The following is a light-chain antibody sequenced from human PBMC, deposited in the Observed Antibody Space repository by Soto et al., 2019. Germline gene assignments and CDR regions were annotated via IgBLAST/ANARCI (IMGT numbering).Light chain of an antibody. CDR2: ETS. Sequence: DIVSTQSPGTLSLSPGERATLSCRASQSVSAGYFAWYQQKPGQAPRLLIYETSSRTTGIPDRFSGSGSGTDFTLTISRLEPEDFAVYYCQQYGDSPTFGQGTKVEIK. V-gene: IGKV3-20*01. J-gene: IGKJ1*01. CDR1: QSVSAGY. CDR3: QQYGDSPT.